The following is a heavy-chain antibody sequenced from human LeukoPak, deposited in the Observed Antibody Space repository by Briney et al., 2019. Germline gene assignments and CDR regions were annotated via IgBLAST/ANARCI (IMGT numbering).Heavy chain of an antibody. D-gene: IGHD2-2*01. J-gene: IGHJ4*02. CDR1: GFTFSSYS. Sequence: GGSLRLSCPASGFTFSSYSMNCVRQAPGKGLEWVSSISSISSYIYYADSVKGRFTISRDNAKNSLYLQMNSLRAEDTAVYYCARDGQDIVVVPAANESYYFDYWGQGTLVTVSS. CDR3: ARDGQDIVVVPAANESYYFDY. CDR2: ISSISSYI. V-gene: IGHV3-21*01.